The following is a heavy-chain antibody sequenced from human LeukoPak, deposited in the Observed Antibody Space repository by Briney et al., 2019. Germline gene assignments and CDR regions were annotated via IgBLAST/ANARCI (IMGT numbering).Heavy chain of an antibody. CDR2: ITGSGGTT. V-gene: IGHV3-23*01. CDR1: GFTFSSHA. J-gene: IGHJ4*02. D-gene: IGHD3-16*02. Sequence: GGSLRLSCAASGFTFSSHAMSWVRQAPGKGLEWVSTITGSGGTTKYADSVKGRFTISRDNSKNTLDLQMNILRAEDTAIFYCAKDLSPESNRLSPFDYWGQGTLVTVSS. CDR3: AKDLSPESNRLSPFDY.